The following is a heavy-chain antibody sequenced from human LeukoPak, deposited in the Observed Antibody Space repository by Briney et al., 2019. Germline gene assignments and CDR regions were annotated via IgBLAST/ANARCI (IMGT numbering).Heavy chain of an antibody. CDR2: VYHSGIT. CDR3: ARLSGPPYYDILTGPWFDY. Sequence: PSETLSLTCSVSGGSIGISSYFWGWIRQPPGNGLEWIGSVYHSGITYYNPSLKSRVTISVDTTKNQFSLKLSSVTAADTAVYYCARLSGPPYYDILTGPWFDYWGQGTLVTVSS. J-gene: IGHJ4*02. CDR1: GGSIGISSYF. D-gene: IGHD3-9*01. V-gene: IGHV4-39*01.